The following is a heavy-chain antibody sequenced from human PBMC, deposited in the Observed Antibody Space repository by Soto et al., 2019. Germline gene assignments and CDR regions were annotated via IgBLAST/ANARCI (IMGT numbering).Heavy chain of an antibody. CDR3: ARDIMGGMDV. V-gene: IGHV3-21*01. Sequence: GGSLRLSCAASGFTFSSYSMNWVRQAPGKRLEWVSSISSSSSYIYYADSVKGRFTISRDNAKNSLYLQMNSLRAEDTAVYYCARDIMGGMDVWGQGTTVTVSS. D-gene: IGHD2-8*01. J-gene: IGHJ6*02. CDR1: GFTFSSYS. CDR2: ISSSSSYI.